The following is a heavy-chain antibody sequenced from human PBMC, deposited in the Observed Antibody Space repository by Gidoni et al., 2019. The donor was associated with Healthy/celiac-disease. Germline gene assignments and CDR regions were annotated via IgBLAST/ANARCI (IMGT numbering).Heavy chain of an antibody. V-gene: IGHV3-21*03. CDR2: ISRSISYI. D-gene: IGHD3-3*01. Sequence: EVPLVESGGGLVKPGGSLSLSCSASGFPFRSYRMNWVRQAPGKGLEWVSSISRSISYIYYADSVKGRFTISRDNAMNSLYLQMNSLRAEDTAVYYCARDVMFWCGKTYYFDYWGQGTLVTVSS. CDR3: ARDVMFWCGKTYYFDY. J-gene: IGHJ4*02. CDR1: GFPFRSYR.